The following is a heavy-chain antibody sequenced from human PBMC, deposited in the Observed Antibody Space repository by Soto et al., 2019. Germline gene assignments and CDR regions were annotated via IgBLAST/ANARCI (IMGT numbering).Heavy chain of an antibody. CDR1: AFSLSTGGVG. V-gene: IGHV2-5*02. Sequence: QITLKESGPTLVKPTQTLTLTCSFSAFSLSTGGVGVGWIRQPPGKALEWLALIYWDDDQRYSPYLRSRLTITKDTSKNHVVLTMTNMDPVDTANYYCAREMYFNTYFASWGQGTLVTVSS. D-gene: IGHD2-8*01. CDR2: IYWDDDQ. CDR3: AREMYFNTYFAS. J-gene: IGHJ4*02.